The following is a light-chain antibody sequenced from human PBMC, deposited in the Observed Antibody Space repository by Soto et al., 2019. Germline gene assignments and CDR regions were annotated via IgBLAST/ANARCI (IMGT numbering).Light chain of an antibody. CDR3: QQYASSVT. CDR1: QSFSSTF. CDR2: GAS. J-gene: IGKJ1*01. Sequence: EILLTQSPDSLSLSPGDRATLSCRASQSFSSTFYAWYQQKPGRAPRLLIYGASSRATGIPDRFSGSGSGTDFTLTISRLEPEDCAVYYCQQYASSVTFGQGTKVEIK. V-gene: IGKV3-20*01.